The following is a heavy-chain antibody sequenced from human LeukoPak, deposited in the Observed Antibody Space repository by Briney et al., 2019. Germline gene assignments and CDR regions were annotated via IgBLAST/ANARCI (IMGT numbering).Heavy chain of an antibody. Sequence: ASVTVSCKASGYTFTSYDINWVRQAPGQGLEWMGWMNPNSGNTVYTQRFQGRVTMTRNTSTSTAYMELSNLRSEDTAVYYCARGRARFGMDVWGQGTTVTVSS. V-gene: IGHV1-8*01. CDR3: ARGRARFGMDV. CDR1: GYTFTSYD. J-gene: IGHJ6*02. CDR2: MNPNSGNT.